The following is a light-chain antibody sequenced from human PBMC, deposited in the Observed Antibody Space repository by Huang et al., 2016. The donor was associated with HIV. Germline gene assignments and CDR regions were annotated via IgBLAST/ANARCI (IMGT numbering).Light chain of an antibody. CDR1: QDISDY. J-gene: IGKJ4*01. V-gene: IGKV1-33*01. Sequence: DIHMTQSPSSLSASVGDRVTITYQASQDISDYLNWYQQKPGRAPKLLIFGASNLETGVPSRFSGSGSGTDFSFTISSLQPEDIATYYCQQYDDLPLTFGGGTKVEIK. CDR2: GAS. CDR3: QQYDDLPLT.